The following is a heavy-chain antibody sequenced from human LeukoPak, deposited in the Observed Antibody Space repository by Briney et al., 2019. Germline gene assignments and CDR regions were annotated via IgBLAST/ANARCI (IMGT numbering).Heavy chain of an antibody. CDR3: ARRGDGYNYDY. J-gene: IGHJ4*02. CDR2: INWNGGST. CDR1: GFTFDDYG. Sequence: GGSLRLSCAASGFTFDDYGMSWVRQAPGKGLEWVSGINWNGGSTGYADSVKGRFTISRDNSKNTVYLQMNSLRAEDTAVYYCARRGDGYNYDYWGQGTLVTVSS. D-gene: IGHD5-24*01. V-gene: IGHV3-20*04.